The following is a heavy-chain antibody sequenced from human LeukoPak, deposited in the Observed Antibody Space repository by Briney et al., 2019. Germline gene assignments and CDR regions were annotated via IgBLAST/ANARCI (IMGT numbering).Heavy chain of an antibody. J-gene: IGHJ4*02. CDR2: ISAGGGTT. Sequence: PGGSLRLSCAASGFTFNNYAMSWVRQAPGKGLEWVSAISAGGGTTYYADSVKGRFTISRGNSKNTLYVRMNSLRAEDTAVYYCAKDVSQWLVRLDYWGQGALVTVSS. CDR1: GFTFNNYA. V-gene: IGHV3-23*01. D-gene: IGHD6-19*01. CDR3: AKDVSQWLVRLDY.